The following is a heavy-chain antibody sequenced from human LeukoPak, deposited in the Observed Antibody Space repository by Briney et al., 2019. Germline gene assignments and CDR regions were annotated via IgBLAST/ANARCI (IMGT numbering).Heavy chain of an antibody. CDR3: ARGTTYYYGSGSYSRYYYYYMDV. Sequence: SETLSLTCTVSGGSISSYYWSWIRQPAGKGLEWIGRIYTSGSTNYNPSLKSRVTMSVDTSKNQFSLKLSSVTAADTAVYYCARGTTYYYGSGSYSRYYYYYMDVWGKGTTVTISS. J-gene: IGHJ6*03. V-gene: IGHV4-4*07. D-gene: IGHD3-10*01. CDR1: GGSISSYY. CDR2: IYTSGST.